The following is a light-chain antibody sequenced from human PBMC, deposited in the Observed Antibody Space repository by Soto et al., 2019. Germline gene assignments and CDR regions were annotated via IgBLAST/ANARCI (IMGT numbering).Light chain of an antibody. CDR2: WAS. J-gene: IGKJ1*01. CDR1: QRLLYRSNNKNY. V-gene: IGKV4-1*01. CDR3: QQYDNPPWT. Sequence: DTVMSQSPASLAVSLGGRATINCKSSQRLLYRSNNKNYLAWYQHKAGQPPKLLIYWASTRDSGVPDRFSGSGSGTDFTLTINNVQAEDVAVYYCQQYDNPPWTFGQGTKVEI.